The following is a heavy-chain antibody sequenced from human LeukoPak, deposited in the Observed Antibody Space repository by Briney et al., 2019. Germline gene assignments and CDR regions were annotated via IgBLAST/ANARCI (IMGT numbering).Heavy chain of an antibody. CDR1: RFTFSSYA. D-gene: IGHD1-26*01. CDR3: AKDVGGPSSGSYDY. CDR2: ISGSGGST. J-gene: IGHJ4*02. Sequence: GGSLRLSCAASRFTFSSYAMSWVRQAPGKGLEWVSAISGSGGSTYYADSVKGRFTISRDNSKNTLYLQMNSLRAEDTAVYYCAKDVGGPSSGSYDYWGQGTLVTVSS. V-gene: IGHV3-23*01.